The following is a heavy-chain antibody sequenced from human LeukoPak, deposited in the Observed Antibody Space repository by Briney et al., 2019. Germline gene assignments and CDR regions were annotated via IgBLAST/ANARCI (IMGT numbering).Heavy chain of an antibody. CDR2: IYSGGST. D-gene: IGHD3-10*01. CDR3: VRDLRDRRGYSNYYMDV. CDR1: DHTVSNNY. V-gene: IGHV3-53*01. J-gene: IGHJ6*03. Sequence: GGSLRLSCAGSDHTVSNNYMSWVRQSPERGLEWVSIIYSGGSTDYADSVKGRFTTSRDTSKNTVYLQMNNLRAEDTAVYYCVRDLRDRRGYSNYYMDVWGKGTTVTVSS.